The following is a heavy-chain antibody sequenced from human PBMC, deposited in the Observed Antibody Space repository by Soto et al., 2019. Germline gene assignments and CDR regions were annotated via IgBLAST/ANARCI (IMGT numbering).Heavy chain of an antibody. Sequence: SETLSLTCTVSGGSISSGDYYWSWIRQPPGKGLEWIGYIYYSGSTYYNPSLKSRVTISVDTSKNQFSLKLSSVTAADTAVYYCARENVRYFDWEEHNWFDPWGQGTLVTVSS. D-gene: IGHD3-9*01. V-gene: IGHV4-30-4*01. CDR2: IYYSGST. J-gene: IGHJ5*02. CDR3: ARENVRYFDWEEHNWFDP. CDR1: GGSISSGDYY.